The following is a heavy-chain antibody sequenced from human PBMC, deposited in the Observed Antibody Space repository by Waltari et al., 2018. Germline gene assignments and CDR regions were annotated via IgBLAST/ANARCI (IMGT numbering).Heavy chain of an antibody. CDR1: GFAFRTYW. J-gene: IGHJ5*02. CDR2: IKQDGSES. V-gene: IGHV3-7*01. Sequence: EVQLVESGGGLVQPGGSLRLPCAASGFAFRTYWMDWVRQAPGKGLEWVANIKQDGSESHYVDSVKGRFTISRDNAQNLLYLQINSLRDEDTAVYYCSVSLNHWGQGTLVTVSS. CDR3: SVSLNH.